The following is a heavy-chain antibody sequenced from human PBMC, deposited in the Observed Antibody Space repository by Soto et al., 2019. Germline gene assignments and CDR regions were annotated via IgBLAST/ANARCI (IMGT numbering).Heavy chain of an antibody. CDR3: ARLPKYRVYSSGWYKYYFDY. CDR1: GGSISSYY. D-gene: IGHD6-19*01. V-gene: IGHV4-59*08. Sequence: PSETLSLTCTVSGGSISSYYWSWIRQPPGKGLDWIGYIYYSGSTNYNPSLKSRVTISVDTSKNQFSLKLSSVTAADTAVYYCARLPKYRVYSSGWYKYYFDYWGQGTLVTVSS. CDR2: IYYSGST. J-gene: IGHJ4*02.